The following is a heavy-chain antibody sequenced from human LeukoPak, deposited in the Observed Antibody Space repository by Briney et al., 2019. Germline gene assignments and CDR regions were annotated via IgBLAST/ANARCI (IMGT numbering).Heavy chain of an antibody. Sequence: SETLSLTCTVSGGSISSYYWSWIRQPPGKGLEWIGYIYYSGSTNYNPSLKSRVAISVDTSKNQFSLKLSSVTAADTAVYYCARLAPYWGNDYWGQGTLVTVSS. D-gene: IGHD7-27*01. J-gene: IGHJ4*02. CDR2: IYYSGST. CDR3: ARLAPYWGNDY. V-gene: IGHV4-59*01. CDR1: GGSISSYY.